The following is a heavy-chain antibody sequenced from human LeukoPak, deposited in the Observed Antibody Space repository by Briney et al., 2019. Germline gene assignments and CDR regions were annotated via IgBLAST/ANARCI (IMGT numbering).Heavy chain of an antibody. CDR2: IYYSGST. CDR3: ARVGNGYSSGWFDY. V-gene: IGHV4-39*07. Sequence: SETLSLTCTVSGGSISSSSYYWGWIRQPPGKGLEWVGSIYYSGSTHYNPSLKSRVTISVDTSKNQFSLKLSSVTAADTAVYYCARVGNGYSSGWFDYWGQGTLVTVSS. D-gene: IGHD6-19*01. J-gene: IGHJ4*02. CDR1: GGSISSSSYY.